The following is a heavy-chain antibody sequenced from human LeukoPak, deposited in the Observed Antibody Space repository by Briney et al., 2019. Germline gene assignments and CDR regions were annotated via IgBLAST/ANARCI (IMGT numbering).Heavy chain of an antibody. CDR1: GFTFNSYN. CDR3: ARDLNPLGGVIADY. J-gene: IGHJ4*02. D-gene: IGHD3-16*02. V-gene: IGHV3-48*01. Sequence: GGYLRLSCAASGFTFNSYNMNWVRQAPGKGLEWISYISSGSSTIYYAEPVKGRFTISRDNAKNSLYLQMNSLRAEDTAVYYCARDLNPLGGVIADYWGRGALVTVSS. CDR2: ISSGSSTI.